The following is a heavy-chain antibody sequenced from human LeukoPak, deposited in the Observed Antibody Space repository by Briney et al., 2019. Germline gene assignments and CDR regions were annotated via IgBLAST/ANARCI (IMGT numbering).Heavy chain of an antibody. Sequence: GGSLRLSCAASGFTFSSYSMNWVRQAPGKGLEWVSYISSSSSTIYYADSVKGRFTISRDNAKNSLYLQMNSLRAEDTAVYYCARVRYSSGWQYFQHWGQDTLVTVSS. D-gene: IGHD6-19*01. CDR2: ISSSSSTI. CDR1: GFTFSSYS. J-gene: IGHJ1*01. V-gene: IGHV3-48*01. CDR3: ARVRYSSGWQYFQH.